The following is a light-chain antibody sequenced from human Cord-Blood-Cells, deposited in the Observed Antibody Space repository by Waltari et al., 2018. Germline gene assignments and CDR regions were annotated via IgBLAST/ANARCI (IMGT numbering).Light chain of an antibody. V-gene: IGKV1-39*01. J-gene: IGKJ4*01. CDR3: QQSYSTPLT. Sequence: DIQMNQSPASLSVSVGDRVTITCRASQSISSYLNWYQQKPGKAPKLLIYAASSLQSGVPSRFSGSGSGTDFTLTISSLQPEDFATYYCQQSYSTPLTFGGGTKVEIK. CDR2: AAS. CDR1: QSISSY.